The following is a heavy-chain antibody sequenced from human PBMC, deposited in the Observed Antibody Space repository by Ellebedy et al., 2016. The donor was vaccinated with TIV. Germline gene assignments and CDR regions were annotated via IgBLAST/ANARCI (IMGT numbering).Heavy chain of an antibody. CDR3: ARGLGPIGYCSSTSCYWDY. V-gene: IGHV4-34*01. J-gene: IGHJ4*02. CDR1: GGSFSGYY. D-gene: IGHD2-2*01. Sequence: SETLSLXXAVYGGSFSGYYWSWVRQPPGKGLEWIGEINHSGSTNYNPSLKSRVTISVDTSKNQFSLKLSSLTAADTAVYYCARGLGPIGYCSSTSCYWDYWGQGTLVTVSP. CDR2: INHSGST.